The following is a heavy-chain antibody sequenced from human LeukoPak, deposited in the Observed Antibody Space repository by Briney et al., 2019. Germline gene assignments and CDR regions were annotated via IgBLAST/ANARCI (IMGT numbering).Heavy chain of an antibody. J-gene: IGHJ5*02. CDR2: INHSGST. CDR1: GGSFSGYY. D-gene: IGHD5-12*01. V-gene: IGHV4-34*01. Sequence: PSETLSLTCAVYGGSFSGYYWSWIRQPPGKGLEWIGEINHSGSTNYNPSLKSRVTISVDTSKNQFSLKLSSVTAADTVVYYCARGARIRRFDPWGQGTLVTVSS. CDR3: ARGARIRRFDP.